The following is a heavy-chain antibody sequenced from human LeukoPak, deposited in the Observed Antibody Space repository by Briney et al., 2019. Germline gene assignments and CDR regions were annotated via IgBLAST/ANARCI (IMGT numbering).Heavy chain of an antibody. J-gene: IGHJ4*02. CDR1: GGSFSGYY. Sequence: SETLSLTCAVYGGSFSGYYWSWIRQPPGKGLERIGEINHSGSSNYNPSLKRRATISVDTSKNQSSLKLSSVTAADTAVYYCARGLLATAAADYWGQGTLVTVSS. V-gene: IGHV4-34*01. D-gene: IGHD6-13*01. CDR2: INHSGSS. CDR3: ARGLLATAAADY.